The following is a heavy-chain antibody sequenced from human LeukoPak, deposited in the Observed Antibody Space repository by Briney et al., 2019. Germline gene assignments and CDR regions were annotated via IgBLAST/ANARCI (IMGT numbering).Heavy chain of an antibody. D-gene: IGHD3-9*01. CDR1: GYTFTDNY. V-gene: IGHV1-2*02. Sequence: ASVKVSCKASGYTFTDNYIHWVRQAPGQGLEWMGWINPNSGDTNYGQKFQGRVTMSSDTSITTAYMDLRRLRSDDTAVYYCARDPAGGYDVLTGYYYYYMDVWGKGTTVTISS. CDR2: INPNSGDT. CDR3: ARDPAGGYDVLTGYYYYYMDV. J-gene: IGHJ6*03.